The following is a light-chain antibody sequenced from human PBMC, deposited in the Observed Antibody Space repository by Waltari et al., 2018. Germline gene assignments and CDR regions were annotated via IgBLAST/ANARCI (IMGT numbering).Light chain of an antibody. CDR2: GAS. V-gene: IGKV1-39*01. CDR1: QSISTY. CDR3: QQSYSTPPT. J-gene: IGKJ4*01. Sequence: DIQVTQSPSSLSTSVGDRVTLTCRASQSISTYVNWYQQKPGKAPKLLIYGASTLQSGVPSRFSGSGSGAYFTLTISNLQREDFATYYCQQSYSTPPTFGGGTKVEI.